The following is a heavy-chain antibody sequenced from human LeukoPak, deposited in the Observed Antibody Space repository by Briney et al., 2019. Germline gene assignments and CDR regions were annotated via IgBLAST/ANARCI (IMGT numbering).Heavy chain of an antibody. J-gene: IGHJ2*01. V-gene: IGHV4-34*01. CDR3: ARETPLRWYFDL. CDR1: GGSFSGYY. CDR2: INHSGST. Sequence: SETLSLTCAVYGGSFSGYYWSWIRQPPGKGLEWIGEINHSGSTNYNPSLKSRVTISVDTSKNRFSLKLSSVTAADTAVYYCARETPLRWYFDLWGRGTLVTVSS.